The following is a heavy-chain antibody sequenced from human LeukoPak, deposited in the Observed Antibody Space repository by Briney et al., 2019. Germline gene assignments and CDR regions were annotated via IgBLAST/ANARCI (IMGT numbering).Heavy chain of an antibody. CDR3: ARDLYSSGLTDAFDI. CDR2: INPNSGDT. Sequence: ASVKVSCKASGYTFTGYYMHWVRQAPGQGLEWMGWINPNSGDTNYSQKFQGRVSMTRDTSINTSYMERIRLTSDDTAEYYCARDLYSSGLTDAFDIWGQGTMVTVSS. V-gene: IGHV1-2*02. CDR1: GYTFTGYY. J-gene: IGHJ3*02. D-gene: IGHD6-19*01.